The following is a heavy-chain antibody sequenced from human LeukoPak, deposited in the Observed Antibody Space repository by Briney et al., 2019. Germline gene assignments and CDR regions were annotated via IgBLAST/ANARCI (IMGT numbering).Heavy chain of an antibody. Sequence: SETLSLTCAVYSGSFSDYYWSWIRQPPGKGPEWSGEINQSGSTNYNPSLKRRVTISVDTAKNQFALKLSPVSAADTAVYYCARGGGTYYNDYWGQGTLVTVSS. V-gene: IGHV4-34*01. CDR1: SGSFSDYY. J-gene: IGHJ4*02. CDR2: INQSGST. D-gene: IGHD1-26*01. CDR3: ARGGGTYYNDY.